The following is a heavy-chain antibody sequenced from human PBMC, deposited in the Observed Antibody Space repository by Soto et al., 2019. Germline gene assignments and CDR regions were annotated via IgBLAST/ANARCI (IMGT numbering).Heavy chain of an antibody. CDR1: GGTFSSYA. D-gene: IGHD1-26*01. V-gene: IGHV1-69*13. CDR2: IIPIFGTA. J-gene: IGHJ6*02. CDR3: ARARMGATTGYGMDV. Sequence: SVKVSCKASGGTFSSYAISWVRQAPGQGLEWMGGIIPIFGTANYAQKFQGRVTITADESTSTAYMELSSLRSEDTAVYYCARARMGATTGYGMDVWGQGTTVTVSS.